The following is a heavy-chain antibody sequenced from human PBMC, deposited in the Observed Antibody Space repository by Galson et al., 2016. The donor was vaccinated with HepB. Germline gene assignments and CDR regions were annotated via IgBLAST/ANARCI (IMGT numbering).Heavy chain of an antibody. CDR1: GYTFNGNY. CDR3: VRGKYYYDSSGYFAY. D-gene: IGHD3-22*01. Sequence: SVKVACKASGYTFNGNYMHWVRQVPGHGLEWMVRINPNGGDTHYAKNFRGRVSMTRDSSISTAYMVLTRLRSDDTAVYYCVRGKYYYDSSGYFAYWGQGTLVTISS. V-gene: IGHV1-2*06. CDR2: INPNGGDT. J-gene: IGHJ4*02.